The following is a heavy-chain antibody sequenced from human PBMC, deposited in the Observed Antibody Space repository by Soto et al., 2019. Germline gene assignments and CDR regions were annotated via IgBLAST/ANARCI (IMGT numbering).Heavy chain of an antibody. V-gene: IGHV1-2*02. J-gene: IGHJ5*02. CDR2: INPKNGDT. Sequence: QVQLLQSGAEVKKPGASVKVSCKASGYTFIGYYMHWVRQAPGQGFEWMGWINPKNGDTKYIQKFAGRVTMTSDASIRTVHMALSRLTSDDTAVYYCVRGGSANPPVFASWGQGTLVTVSS. CDR1: GYTFIGYY. CDR3: VRGGSANPPVFAS.